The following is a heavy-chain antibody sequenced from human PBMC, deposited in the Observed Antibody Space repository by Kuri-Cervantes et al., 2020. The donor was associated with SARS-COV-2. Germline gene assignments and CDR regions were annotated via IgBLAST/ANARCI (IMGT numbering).Heavy chain of an antibody. CDR1: GGSISSYY. V-gene: IGHV4-59*12. J-gene: IGHJ5*02. CDR2: IYYSGSP. D-gene: IGHD5-18*01. Sequence: GSLRLSCTVSGGSISSYYWSWIRQPPGKGLEWIGYIYYSGSPNYNPSLKSRVTISVDTSKNQFSLKLSSVTAADTAVYYCARDRSYGDQQGFDPWGQGTLVTVSS. CDR3: ARDRSYGDQQGFDP.